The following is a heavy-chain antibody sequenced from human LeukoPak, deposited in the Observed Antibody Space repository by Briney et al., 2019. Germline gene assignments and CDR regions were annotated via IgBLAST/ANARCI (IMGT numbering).Heavy chain of an antibody. CDR1: GGTFSSYA. CDR2: INPSGGST. Sequence: ASVKVSCKASGGTFSSYAISWVRQAPGQGLEWMGIINPSGGSTSYAQKFQGRVTMTRDTSTSTVYMELSSLRSEDTAVYYCARDGNWFDPWGQGTLVTVSS. CDR3: ARDGNWFDP. J-gene: IGHJ5*02. V-gene: IGHV1-46*01.